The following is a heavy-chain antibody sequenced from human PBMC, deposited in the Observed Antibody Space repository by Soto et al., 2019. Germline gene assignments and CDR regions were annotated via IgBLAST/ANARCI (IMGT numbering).Heavy chain of an antibody. Sequence: PGESLRISCKASGYSFTTDWIGWVRQMPGKGLEWMGIIYPGGSATSYSPSFQGQVTVSADKSISNAYLQWSSLKASDTAMYYCARYCQSYSSNYFRGMDVWGQGTTVTV. CDR3: ARYCQSYSSNYFRGMDV. J-gene: IGHJ6*02. V-gene: IGHV5-51*01. CDR2: IYPGGSAT. CDR1: GYSFTTDW. D-gene: IGHD5-18*01.